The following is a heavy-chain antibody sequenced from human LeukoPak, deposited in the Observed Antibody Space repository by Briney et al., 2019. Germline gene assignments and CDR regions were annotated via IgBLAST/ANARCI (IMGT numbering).Heavy chain of an antibody. CDR3: ARDSGSNAFDI. D-gene: IGHD1-14*01. J-gene: IGHJ3*02. CDR1: GFTFSSYG. Sequence: GGSLRLSCAASGFTFSSYGMSWVRQAPGKGLEWVSAISGSGGSTYYADSVKGRFTISRDNSMNTLYLQMNSLRAEDTAVYYCARDSGSNAFDIWGQGTMVTVSS. V-gene: IGHV3-23*01. CDR2: ISGSGGST.